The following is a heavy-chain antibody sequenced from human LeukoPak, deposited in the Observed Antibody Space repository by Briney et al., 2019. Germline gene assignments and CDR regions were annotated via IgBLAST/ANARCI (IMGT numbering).Heavy chain of an antibody. V-gene: IGHV1-8*02. CDR3: ARNPPTWDYGDYFQFDAFDI. Sequence: GASVKVSCKASGYTFTSYDINWVRQATGQGLEWMGWMNPNSGNTGYAQKFQGRVTMTTDTSTSTAYMELRSLRSDDTAVYYCARNPPTWDYGDYFQFDAFDIWGQGTMVTVSS. D-gene: IGHD4-17*01. CDR1: GYTFTSYD. CDR2: MNPNSGNT. J-gene: IGHJ3*02.